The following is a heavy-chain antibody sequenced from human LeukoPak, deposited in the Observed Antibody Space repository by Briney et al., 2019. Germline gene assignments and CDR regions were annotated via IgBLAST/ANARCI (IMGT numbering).Heavy chain of an antibody. V-gene: IGHV1-46*01. CDR2: IYPRDGST. J-gene: IGHJ4*02. Sequence: ASVKVSCKASGYTFTGYYIHWVRQAPGQGLEWMGMIYPRDGSTSYAQKFQGRVTATRDTSTSTVHMELSGLRSEDTAVYYCARDQEAFDYWGQGTLVTVSS. CDR3: ARDQEAFDY. CDR1: GYTFTGYY.